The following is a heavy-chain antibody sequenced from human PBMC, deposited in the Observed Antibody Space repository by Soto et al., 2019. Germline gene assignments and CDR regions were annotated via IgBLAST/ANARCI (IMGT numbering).Heavy chain of an antibody. D-gene: IGHD3-10*01. CDR2: IRSKANSYAT. V-gene: IGHV3-73*01. CDR3: TRELLWCGELLAPD. J-gene: IGHJ4*02. Sequence: VPPVESGGGLVTPGGSPKLSFAASGFTFSGSSMHWVRQASGKGLEWGGRIRSKANSYATAYAASVKGRFTISREDSKITAYLQMNSLKTDDTAVYYCTRELLWCGELLAPDWGQGTLVTVSS. CDR1: GFTFSGSS.